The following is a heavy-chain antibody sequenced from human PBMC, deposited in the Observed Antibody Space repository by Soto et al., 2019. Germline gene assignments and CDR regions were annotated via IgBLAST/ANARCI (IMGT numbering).Heavy chain of an antibody. CDR3: ARDSGSYYDAFDI. CDR2: ISSSSSYI. D-gene: IGHD1-26*01. J-gene: IGHJ3*02. Sequence: GGSLRLSCAASGYTFSSYIMNCVRRAPGKGLEWVSSISSSSSYIYYADSVKGRFTISRDNAKNSLYLQMNSLRAEDTAVYYCARDSGSYYDAFDIWGQGTMVTV. CDR1: GYTFSSYI. V-gene: IGHV3-21*01.